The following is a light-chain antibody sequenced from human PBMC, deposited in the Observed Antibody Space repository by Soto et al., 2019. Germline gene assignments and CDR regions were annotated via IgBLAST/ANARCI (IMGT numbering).Light chain of an antibody. CDR3: SSFRSTSTLYD. CDR1: SSDVGAYNY. J-gene: IGLJ1*01. V-gene: IGLV2-14*01. CDR2: DVS. Sequence: QSALTQPASVSGSPGQSITISCTGTSSDVGAYNYVSWYQQHPGKAPKLMIYDVSNRPSGVSNRFSGSKSGNTASLTISGFQAEDEADYYCSSFRSTSTLYDFGTGTKVTVL.